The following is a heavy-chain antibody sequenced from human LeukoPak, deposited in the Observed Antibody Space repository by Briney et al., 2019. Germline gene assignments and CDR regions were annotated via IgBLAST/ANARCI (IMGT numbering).Heavy chain of an antibody. J-gene: IGHJ4*02. CDR2: ISNVGSTL. CDR3: AKDEWYSSGWLFDY. CDR1: GLTFSTYN. D-gene: IGHD6-19*01. V-gene: IGHV3-48*01. Sequence: PGGSLRLSCAASGLTFSTYNMMWVRQAPGKGLEWISFISNVGSTLYYADSVRGRFTISRDNGKNSLYLQMDGLRVEDTGVYYCAKDEWYSSGWLFDYWGQGTLVTVSS.